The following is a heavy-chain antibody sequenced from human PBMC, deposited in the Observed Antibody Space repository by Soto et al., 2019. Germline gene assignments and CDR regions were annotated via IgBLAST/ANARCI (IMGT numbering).Heavy chain of an antibody. Sequence: EVQLVESGGGLVQPGGSLRLSCAASGFTFSVYAMNWVRQAPGKGLEWVSYIGSNSSPIYYADSVKGRFTISRDNAKNSLYPQMSSLRDEDTAVYYCARERFTIVDAFDIWGQGTMVTVSA. CDR2: IGSNSSPI. J-gene: IGHJ3*02. D-gene: IGHD1-26*01. CDR3: ARERFTIVDAFDI. V-gene: IGHV3-48*02. CDR1: GFTFSVYA.